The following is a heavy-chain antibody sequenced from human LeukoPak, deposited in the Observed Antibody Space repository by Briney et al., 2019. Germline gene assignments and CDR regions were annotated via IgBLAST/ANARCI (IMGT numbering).Heavy chain of an antibody. V-gene: IGHV1-46*01. CDR3: ARDRAGLAAAGNNWFDP. CDR2: INPSGGST. J-gene: IGHJ5*02. D-gene: IGHD6-13*01. CDR1: GYTFTSYY. Sequence: ASVKVSCKASGYTFTSYYMHWVRQAPGQGLEWMGIINPSGGSTSYAQKFQGRVTMTRDTSTSTVYMELSSLRSEDTAVYYCARDRAGLAAAGNNWFDPWGQGTLSPSPQ.